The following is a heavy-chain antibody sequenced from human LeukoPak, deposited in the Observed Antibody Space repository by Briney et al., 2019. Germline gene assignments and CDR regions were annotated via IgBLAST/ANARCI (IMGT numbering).Heavy chain of an antibody. Sequence: ASVKVSCKASGYTFTGYYMHWVRQAPGQGLEWMGWINPNSGGTNYAQKFQGRVTMTRDTYISTAYMELSRLRSDDTAVYYCARTRGYCSGGSCQNTNYYYYGMDVWGQGTTVTVSS. D-gene: IGHD2-15*01. V-gene: IGHV1-2*02. CDR3: ARTRGYCSGGSCQNTNYYYYGMDV. CDR1: GYTFTGYY. CDR2: INPNSGGT. J-gene: IGHJ6*02.